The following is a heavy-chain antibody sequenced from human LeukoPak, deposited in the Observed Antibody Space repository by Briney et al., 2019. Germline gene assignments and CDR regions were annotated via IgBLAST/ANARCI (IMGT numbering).Heavy chain of an antibody. V-gene: IGHV4-4*07. CDR2: IYTSGNT. Sequence: SETLSLTCTVSGVSFINYYWSRIRQPAGKGLECIGRIYTSGNTHYNPSLKSRVTLSVDTSKNQFSLNLNSVTAADTAVYYCARTLTGTVFDSWGQGALVTVSS. CDR3: ARTLTGTVFDS. CDR1: GVSFINYY. D-gene: IGHD1-14*01. J-gene: IGHJ4*02.